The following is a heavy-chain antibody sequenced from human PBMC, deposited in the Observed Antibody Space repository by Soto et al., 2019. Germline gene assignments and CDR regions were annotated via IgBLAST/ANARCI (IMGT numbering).Heavy chain of an antibody. D-gene: IGHD3-10*01. CDR1: GFTFSSYA. V-gene: IGHV3-23*01. CDR3: ALNTRSGFRYFDY. CDR2: ISGSGGST. J-gene: IGHJ4*02. Sequence: GGSLRLSCAASGFTFSSYAMSWVRQAPGKGPEWVSAISGSGGSTYYADSVKGRFTISRDNSKNTLYLQMNSLRAEDTAVYCCALNTRSGFRYFDYWGQGTLVTVSS.